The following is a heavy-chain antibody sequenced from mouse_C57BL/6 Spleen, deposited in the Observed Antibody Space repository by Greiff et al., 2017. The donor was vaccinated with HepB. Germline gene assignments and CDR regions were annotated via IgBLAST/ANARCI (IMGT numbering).Heavy chain of an antibody. Sequence: VQRVESGPELVKPGASVKISCKASGYAFSSSWMNWVKQRPGKGLEWIGRIYPGDGETNYNGKFKGKATLTADKSSSTAYMQHSSLTSEDSAVYFCARSSDEEGYAMDYWGQGTSVTVSS. CDR3: ARSSDEEGYAMDY. CDR2: IYPGDGET. J-gene: IGHJ4*01. CDR1: GYAFSSSW. V-gene: IGHV1-82*01. D-gene: IGHD3-1*01.